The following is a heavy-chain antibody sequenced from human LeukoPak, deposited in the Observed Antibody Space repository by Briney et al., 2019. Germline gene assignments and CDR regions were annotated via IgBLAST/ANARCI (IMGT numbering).Heavy chain of an antibody. Sequence: SETLSLTCAVSSGSFSAFFWRWIRQPPGKGLEWIGDVGHSGSADYNPSLKSRVTVSADPSKTQFSLKLTSVTAADTAVYYCATRGDYSDTSGNSYDALDIWGQGTMVTVSS. CDR1: SGSFSAFF. V-gene: IGHV4-34*01. CDR3: ATRGDYSDTSGNSYDALDI. J-gene: IGHJ3*02. CDR2: VGHSGSA. D-gene: IGHD3-22*01.